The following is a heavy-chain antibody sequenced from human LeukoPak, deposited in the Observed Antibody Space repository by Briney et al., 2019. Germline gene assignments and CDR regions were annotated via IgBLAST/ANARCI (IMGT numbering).Heavy chain of an antibody. CDR3: AKGFSVLASNHYFYNYGMDV. D-gene: IGHD3-3*01. CDR2: ISGDGGST. CDR1: GMTFDDYA. Sequence: GGSLRLSCAASGMTFDDYAMHWVRRAPGKGLEWVSLISGDGGSTYYADSVKGRFTISRDNSKNSLYLQMTNLRTEDTALYYCAKGFSVLASNHYFYNYGMDVWGQGTTVTVSS. J-gene: IGHJ6*02. V-gene: IGHV3-43*02.